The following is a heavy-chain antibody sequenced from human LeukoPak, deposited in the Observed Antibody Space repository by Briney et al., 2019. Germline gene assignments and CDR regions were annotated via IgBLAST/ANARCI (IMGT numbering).Heavy chain of an antibody. Sequence: ASVKVSCKASGGTLSSYAISWVRQAPGQGLEWMGRIIPILGIANYAQKFQGRVTITADKSTSTAYMELSSLRSEDTAVYYCARDYYDSSGYYFRPDYWGQGTLVTVSS. D-gene: IGHD3-22*01. CDR2: IIPILGIA. CDR3: ARDYYDSSGYYFRPDY. J-gene: IGHJ4*02. V-gene: IGHV1-69*04. CDR1: GGTLSSYA.